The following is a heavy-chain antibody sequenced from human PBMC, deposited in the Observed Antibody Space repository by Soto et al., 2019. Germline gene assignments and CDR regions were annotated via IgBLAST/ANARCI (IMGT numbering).Heavy chain of an antibody. CDR2: ISDSGDRT. J-gene: IGHJ4*02. Sequence: EVQLLESGGGLVQPGGSLTLSCAASGVTLSMYTVTWVRQAPGKGLEWVSSISDSGDRTYYTDSVKGRFTVSRDTSKTPVYLQMRSLRGEDTAVYYCAKEVEGDWCYFDFWGQGTLVTVSS. D-gene: IGHD2-21*02. V-gene: IGHV3-23*01. CDR3: AKEVEGDWCYFDF. CDR1: GVTLSMYT.